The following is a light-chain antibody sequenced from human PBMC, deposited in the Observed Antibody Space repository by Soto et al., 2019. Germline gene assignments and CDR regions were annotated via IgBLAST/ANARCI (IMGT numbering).Light chain of an antibody. V-gene: IGKV3-20*01. CDR2: AAS. J-gene: IGKJ2*01. Sequence: EIVLTQSPGTLSLSPGERATLSCRASQSISSSYLAWYQQKPGQAPRHLIYAASSRATGIPDRFSGSGSGPDFSLTISRLEPEDYAMYYCQQYGSSSYTFGQGTQLAIK. CDR3: QQYGSSSYT. CDR1: QSISSSY.